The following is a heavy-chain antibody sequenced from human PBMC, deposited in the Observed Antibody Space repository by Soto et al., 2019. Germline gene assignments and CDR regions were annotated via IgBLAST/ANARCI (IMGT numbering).Heavy chain of an antibody. Sequence: QVQLVESGGGVVQPGRSLRLSCADSGFTFTDYGMHWVRPAPGKGLEWVAVISYDGSNKNYADSVKGRFTISRDNSKNTLYLQMNSLRAEDTAVYYCAKDTYYHDSSGYYVFDYWGQGTLVTVSS. CDR2: ISYDGSNK. J-gene: IGHJ4*02. CDR1: GFTFTDYG. V-gene: IGHV3-30*18. D-gene: IGHD3-22*01. CDR3: AKDTYYHDSSGYYVFDY.